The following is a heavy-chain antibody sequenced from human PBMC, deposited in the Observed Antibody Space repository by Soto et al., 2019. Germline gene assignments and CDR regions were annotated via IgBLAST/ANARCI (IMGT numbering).Heavy chain of an antibody. V-gene: IGHV3-20*01. D-gene: IGHD2-15*01. CDR1: GFTFDDYG. CDR2: INWNGGST. J-gene: IGHJ5*02. CDR3: ARDRQGYCSGGSCYSQGWFDP. Sequence: GGSLRLSCAASGFTFDDYGMSWVRQAPGKGLEWVSGINWNGGSTGYADSVKGRFTISRDNAKNSLYLQMNSLRAEDTALYHCARDRQGYCSGGSCYSQGWFDPWGQGTLVTVSS.